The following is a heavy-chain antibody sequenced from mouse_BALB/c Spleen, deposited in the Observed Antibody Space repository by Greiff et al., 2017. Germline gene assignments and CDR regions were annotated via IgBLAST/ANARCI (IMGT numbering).Heavy chain of an antibody. D-gene: IGHD1-2*01. J-gene: IGHJ4*01. CDR2: ISYSGST. CDR3: AKNSLLRLQGPMDY. CDR1: GYSITSDYA. Sequence: VQLQQSGPGLVKPSQSLSLTCTVTGYSITSDYAWNWIRQFPGNKLEWMGYISYSGSTSYNPSLKSRISITRDTSKNQFFLQLNSVTTEDTATYYCAKNSLLRLQGPMDYWGQGTSVTVSS. V-gene: IGHV3-2*02.